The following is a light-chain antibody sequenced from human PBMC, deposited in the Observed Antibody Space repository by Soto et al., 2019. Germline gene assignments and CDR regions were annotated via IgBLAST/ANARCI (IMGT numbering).Light chain of an antibody. V-gene: IGKV3-20*01. CDR2: GAS. CDR3: QQRT. Sequence: EIVLTQSPGTLSLSPGERATLSCRASQSVSSSYLAWYQQKPGQAPRLLIYGASSRATGIPDRFSGSGSGTDFTLTISRLEPEDFAVYYCQQRTFGQRTKVEIK. CDR1: QSVSSSY. J-gene: IGKJ1*01.